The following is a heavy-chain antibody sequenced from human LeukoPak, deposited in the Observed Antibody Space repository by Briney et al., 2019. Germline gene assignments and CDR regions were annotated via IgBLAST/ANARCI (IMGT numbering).Heavy chain of an antibody. J-gene: IGHJ4*02. CDR1: GGSISNYY. V-gene: IGHV4-59*01. CDR3: ARRSDRGYDFDC. CDR2: IYYSGST. D-gene: IGHD5-12*01. Sequence: SETLSLTCTVSGGSISNYYWSWIRQPPGKGLEYIGFIYYSGSTKYNPSLKSRVTISIDMSKNQFSLKLSPVTAADTAVYYCARRSDRGYDFDCWGQGTLVTVSS.